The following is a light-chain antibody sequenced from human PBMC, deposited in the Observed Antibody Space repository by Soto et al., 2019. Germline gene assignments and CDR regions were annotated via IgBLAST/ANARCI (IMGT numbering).Light chain of an antibody. CDR1: QSVTSNY. V-gene: IGKV3-20*01. CDR3: QQYGSSPGT. CDR2: GAS. J-gene: IGKJ1*01. Sequence: EIVLTQSPGTLSLSPGERATLSCRASQSVTSNYLAWYQQKPGQAPRLLIYGASIRDTGIPVSFSGSGSGTDFTLTSSRLEPEDFAVYYCQQYGSSPGTFGQGTKVEIK.